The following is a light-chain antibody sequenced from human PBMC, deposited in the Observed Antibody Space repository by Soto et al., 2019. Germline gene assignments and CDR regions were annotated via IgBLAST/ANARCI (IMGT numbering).Light chain of an antibody. CDR2: AAS. V-gene: IGKV1-39*01. J-gene: IGKJ1*01. CDR3: QQSYTTPRT. Sequence: DIQMTQSPSFLSASVGDRVTITCRASQSISSYLNWYQQKPGKAPNLLIYAASSLQSGVPSRFSGSGSGTDFTLTISSPQPEDFATYYCQQSYTTPRTFGQGTKVEIK. CDR1: QSISSY.